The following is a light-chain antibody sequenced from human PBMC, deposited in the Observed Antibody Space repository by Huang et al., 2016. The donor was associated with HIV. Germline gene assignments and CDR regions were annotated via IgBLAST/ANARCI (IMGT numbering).Light chain of an antibody. CDR1: QSVDSY. J-gene: IGKJ4*01. Sequence: EIVLTQSPATLSLSPGERATLSCRASQSVDSYLAWYQQKPGQAPRLLSYDASTRATGIPARCSGSGSGTDFTLTISSLEPEDFAVYYCQQRDNWPRFGGGTKVEIK. V-gene: IGKV3-11*01. CDR3: QQRDNWPR. CDR2: DAS.